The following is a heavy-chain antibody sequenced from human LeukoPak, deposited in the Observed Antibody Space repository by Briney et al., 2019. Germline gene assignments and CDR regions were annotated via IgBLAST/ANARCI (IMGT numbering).Heavy chain of an antibody. D-gene: IGHD2-8*01. CDR2: INESGST. V-gene: IGHV4-34*01. Sequence: ASETLSLICAVYGGSFSGHYWSWIRQAPGKGLEWIGEINESGSTNYNPSLKSRVTISGDTSKNQFSLKLSSLTAADTAVYYCARGGGLRMFYASPFNYRGQGTLVTVSS. J-gene: IGHJ4*02. CDR3: ARGGGLRMFYASPFNY. CDR1: GGSFSGHY.